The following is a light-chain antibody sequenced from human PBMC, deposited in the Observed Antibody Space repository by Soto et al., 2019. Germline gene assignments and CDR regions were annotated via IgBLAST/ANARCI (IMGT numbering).Light chain of an antibody. V-gene: IGLV2-14*01. CDR3: SSYTTNSPPVV. Sequence: QSVLTQPASVSGSPGQSITISCTGTSGDIGSYTYVSWYQQYPGKAPKLLISEVTNRPSGVSNRFSGSKSGNMASLTISGLQAEDVAQYYCSSYTTNSPPVVFGGGTKLTVL. CDR2: EVT. J-gene: IGLJ2*01. CDR1: SGDIGSYTY.